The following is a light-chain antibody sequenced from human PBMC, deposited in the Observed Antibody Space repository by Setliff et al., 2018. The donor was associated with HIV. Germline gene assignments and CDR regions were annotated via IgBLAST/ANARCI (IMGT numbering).Light chain of an antibody. Sequence: QSALTQPASVSGSPGQSITISCTGTRSDVGGFDYVSWYQQRPGKAPKLMIYAVSNRPSGVSNRSSGSKSGNTASLTISGLQAEDEADYYCSSYTSSSTYVFGTGTKVTVL. CDR2: AVS. J-gene: IGLJ1*01. V-gene: IGLV2-14*03. CDR3: SSYTSSSTYV. CDR1: RSDVGGFDY.